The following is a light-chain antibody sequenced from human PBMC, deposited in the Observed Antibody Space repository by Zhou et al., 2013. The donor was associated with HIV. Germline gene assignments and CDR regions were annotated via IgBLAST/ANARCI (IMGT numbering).Light chain of an antibody. Sequence: QSVLTQPPSVSGAPGQRVTISCTGSSSNIGAGYDVHWYQQLPGTAPKLLIYGNSNRPSGVPDRFSGSKSGTSASLAITGLQAEDEADYYCLSYDTSLSGSIFGGGTKLTV. CDR3: LSYDTSLSGSI. CDR2: GNS. J-gene: IGLJ2*01. CDR1: SSNIGAGYD. V-gene: IGLV1-40*01.